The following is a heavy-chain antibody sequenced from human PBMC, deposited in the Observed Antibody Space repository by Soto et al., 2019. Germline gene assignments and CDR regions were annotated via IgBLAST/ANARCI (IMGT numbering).Heavy chain of an antibody. CDR2: ISYDGSNK. Sequence: GESLKISCAASGFTFSSYAMHWVRQAPGKGLEWVSVISYDGSNKYYAASVKGRFTISRDNSKNTLYLQMNSLRAEDTAVYYCARDGRNYYGSGSDAFDIWGQGTMVTVSS. CDR3: ARDGRNYYGSGSDAFDI. J-gene: IGHJ3*02. V-gene: IGHV3-30-3*01. CDR1: GFTFSSYA. D-gene: IGHD3-10*01.